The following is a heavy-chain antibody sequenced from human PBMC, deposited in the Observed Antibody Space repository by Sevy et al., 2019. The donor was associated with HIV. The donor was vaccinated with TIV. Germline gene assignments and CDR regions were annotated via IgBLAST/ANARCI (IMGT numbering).Heavy chain of an antibody. CDR3: ARGYYYGSGSYFGY. V-gene: IGHV4-34*01. Sequence: SETLSLTCAVYGGSFSGYYWSWIRQPPGKGLEWIGEINHSGNTNYNPSLKSRVTISVDTSKNQFSLKLSSVTAADTAVYYCARGYYYGSGSYFGYWGQGTLVTVSS. CDR2: INHSGNT. D-gene: IGHD3-10*01. CDR1: GGSFSGYY. J-gene: IGHJ4*02.